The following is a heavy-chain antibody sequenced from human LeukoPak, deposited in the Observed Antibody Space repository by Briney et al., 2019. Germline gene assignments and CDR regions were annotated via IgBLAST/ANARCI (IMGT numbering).Heavy chain of an antibody. CDR2: ISGSGDRT. CDR3: AKRITYYYGMDV. J-gene: IGHJ6*02. D-gene: IGHD3-16*01. Sequence: PGGSLRLSCAASGFTVSSNYMSWVRQAPGKGLEWVSAISGSGDRTDYADSVKGRFTISRDNSKNTLFLQMNSLRAEDTAVYHCAKRITYYYGMDVWGQGTTVTVSS. CDR1: GFTVSSNY. V-gene: IGHV3-23*01.